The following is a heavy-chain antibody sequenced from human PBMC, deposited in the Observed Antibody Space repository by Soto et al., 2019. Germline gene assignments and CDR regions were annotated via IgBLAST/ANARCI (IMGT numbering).Heavy chain of an antibody. Sequence: ASVKVSCKASGYTFTNYAMHWVRQAPGQRLEWMGWINAGNGNTRYSQKFQGRVTITRDTSASTAYMELSSLRSEDTAVYYCAICSGGSCYSSWFDPWGQGTLVTVSS. J-gene: IGHJ5*02. CDR3: AICSGGSCYSSWFDP. V-gene: IGHV1-3*01. D-gene: IGHD2-15*01. CDR1: GYTFTNYA. CDR2: INAGNGNT.